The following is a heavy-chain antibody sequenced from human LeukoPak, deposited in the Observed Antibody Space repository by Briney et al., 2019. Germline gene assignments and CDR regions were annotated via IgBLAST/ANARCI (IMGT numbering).Heavy chain of an antibody. Sequence: GGSLRLSCAASGFTFSNAWMSWVRQAPGKGLEWVSGINWNGGSTGYADSVKGRFTISRDNAKNSLYLQMNSLRAEDTALYYCAKVASPQGAFDIWGQGTMVTVSS. V-gene: IGHV3-20*04. CDR2: INWNGGST. CDR3: AKVASPQGAFDI. CDR1: GFTFSNAW. J-gene: IGHJ3*02.